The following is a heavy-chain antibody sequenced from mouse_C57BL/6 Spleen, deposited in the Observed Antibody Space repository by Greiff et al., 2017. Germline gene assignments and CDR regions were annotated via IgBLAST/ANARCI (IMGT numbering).Heavy chain of an antibody. J-gene: IGHJ2*01. D-gene: IGHD2-1*01. Sequence: QVQLQQSGAELARPGASVKLSCKASGYTFTSYGISWVKQRTGQGLEWIGEIYPRSGNTYYNEKFKGKATLTADKSSSTAYMELRSLTSEDSAVYFCARPPLLGGGYWGQGTTLTVSS. V-gene: IGHV1-81*01. CDR3: ARPPLLGGGY. CDR2: IYPRSGNT. CDR1: GYTFTSYG.